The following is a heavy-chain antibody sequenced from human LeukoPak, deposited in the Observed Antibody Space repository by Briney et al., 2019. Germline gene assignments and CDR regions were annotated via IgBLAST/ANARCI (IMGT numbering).Heavy chain of an antibody. V-gene: IGHV3-21*01. CDR1: GFTFSSCT. D-gene: IGHD1-7*01. CDR3: ARDLTGTINY. CDR2: ISSSSSYI. Sequence: KAGGSLRLSCAASGFTFSSCTMNWVRQAPGKGLEWVSSISSSSSYIYYADSVKGRFTISRDNAKNSLYLQMNSLRAEDTAVYYCARDLTGTINYWGQGTLVTVSS. J-gene: IGHJ4*02.